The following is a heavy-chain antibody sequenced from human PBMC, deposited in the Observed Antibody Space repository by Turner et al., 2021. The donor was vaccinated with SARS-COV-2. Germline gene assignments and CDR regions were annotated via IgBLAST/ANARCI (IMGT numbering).Heavy chain of an antibody. Sequence: EVQLVESGGGLVQPGGSLRLPCAASGFTFSSYWMNWVRQAPGKGLEWVANIKQDGSEKYYVDSVKGRFTISRDNAKNSLYLQMNSLRAEDTAVYYCARDSAFYDFWSGYYTGRENPYFDCWGQGTLVTVSS. CDR2: IKQDGSEK. V-gene: IGHV3-7*01. D-gene: IGHD3-3*01. J-gene: IGHJ4*02. CDR3: ARDSAFYDFWSGYYTGRENPYFDC. CDR1: GFTFSSYW.